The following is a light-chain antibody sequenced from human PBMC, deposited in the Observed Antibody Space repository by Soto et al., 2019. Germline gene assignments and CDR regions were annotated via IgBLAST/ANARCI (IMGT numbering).Light chain of an antibody. CDR1: QSVSYSSNNKNY. J-gene: IGKJ2*02. V-gene: IGKV4-1*01. CDR3: QQYYTAPCT. Sequence: DIVMTQSPDSLAVSLGERATINCKSSQSVSYSSNNKNYLAWYQQRPGQPPKLLIYWASIRESGVPDRFSASGSGTDFTLAISSLQAEDVAVYYCQQYYTAPCTFGQGTKLEIK. CDR2: WAS.